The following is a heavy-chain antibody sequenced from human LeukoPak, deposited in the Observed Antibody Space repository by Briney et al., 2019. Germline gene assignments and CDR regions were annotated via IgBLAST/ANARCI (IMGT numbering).Heavy chain of an antibody. V-gene: IGHV4-30-4*01. J-gene: IGHJ4*02. CDR3: ARAPSSGYYTGLFDH. Sequence: PSETLSLTCTVPGGSISSGDDYWSWIRHPPGKGLEWIGYFYYRGSTYYNPSLKTPLTMSAATSQTTLSLKLGSVTPADTAVYYCARAPSSGYYTGLFDHWGQGSLVTVSS. D-gene: IGHD3-22*01. CDR2: FYYRGST. CDR1: GGSISSGDDY.